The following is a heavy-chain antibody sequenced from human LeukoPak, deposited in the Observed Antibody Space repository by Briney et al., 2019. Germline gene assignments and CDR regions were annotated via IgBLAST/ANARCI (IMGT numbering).Heavy chain of an antibody. D-gene: IGHD3-3*01. J-gene: IGHJ6*03. CDR1: GYTFTSYY. CDR2: MNPNSGNT. Sequence: GASVKVSCKASGYTFTSYYMHWVRQATGQGLEWMGWMNPNSGNTGYAQKFQGRVTITRNTSISTAYMELSSLRSEDTAVYYCARVPNFWSGYPFYYYYMDVWGKGTTVTVYS. V-gene: IGHV1-8*03. CDR3: ARVPNFWSGYPFYYYYMDV.